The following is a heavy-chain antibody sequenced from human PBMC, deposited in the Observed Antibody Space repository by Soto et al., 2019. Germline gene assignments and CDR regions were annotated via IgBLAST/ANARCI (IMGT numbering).Heavy chain of an antibody. CDR1: GGSMSRYY. CDR2: IHYTGST. Sequence: TGTVSGGSMSRYYWTWIRQPPGKGLEWIGNIHYTGSTNYNPSLKSRVTILLGTSTSQFSLKVSSVTAADTAVYYCARDLTISSTDGPLDPWGHGTLVTVSS. D-gene: IGHD1-1*01. V-gene: IGHV4-59*01. CDR3: ARDLTISSTDGPLDP. J-gene: IGHJ5*02.